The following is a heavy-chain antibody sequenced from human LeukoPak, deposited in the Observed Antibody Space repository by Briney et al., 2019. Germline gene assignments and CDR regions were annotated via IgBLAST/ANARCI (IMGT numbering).Heavy chain of an antibody. D-gene: IGHD3-9*01. CDR2: ISGSGSTT. Sequence: PGGSLRLSCAASGLTFSSYAMSWVRRSPGKGLDWVSVISGSGSTTYYADSVKGQFTISRDNSKNTLYLQMNGLRAEDTAVYYCAKVDRGILTGYLDYWGQGTLVTVSS. CDR3: AKVDRGILTGYLDY. V-gene: IGHV3-23*01. J-gene: IGHJ4*02. CDR1: GLTFSSYA.